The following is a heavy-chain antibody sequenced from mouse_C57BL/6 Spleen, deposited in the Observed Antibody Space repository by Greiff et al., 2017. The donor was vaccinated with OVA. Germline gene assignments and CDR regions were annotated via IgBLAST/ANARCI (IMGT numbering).Heavy chain of an antibody. J-gene: IGHJ3*01. CDR3: ARDEGPLFPWFAY. CDR2: INPSNGGT. Sequence: QVQLQQPGTELVKPGASVKLSCKASGYTFTSYWMHWVKQRPGQGLEWIGNINPSNGGTNYNEKFKSKATLTVDKSSSTAYMQLSSLTSEDSAVYDCARDEGPLFPWFAYWGQGTLVTVSA. V-gene: IGHV1-53*01. CDR1: GYTFTSYW. D-gene: IGHD6-1*01.